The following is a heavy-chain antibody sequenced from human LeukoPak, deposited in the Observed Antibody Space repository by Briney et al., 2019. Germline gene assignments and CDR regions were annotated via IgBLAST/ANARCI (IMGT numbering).Heavy chain of an antibody. CDR1: GGTFSSYA. CDR2: IIPILGIA. J-gene: IGHJ6*02. D-gene: IGHD6-6*01. Sequence: SVKVSCKASGGTFSSYAISWVRQAPGQGLEWMGRIIPILGIANYAQKFQGRVTITADKSTSTAYMELSSLRSEDTAVYYCASTCSSSSSRYHYGMDVWGQGTTVTVSS. CDR3: ASTCSSSSSRYHYGMDV. V-gene: IGHV1-69*04.